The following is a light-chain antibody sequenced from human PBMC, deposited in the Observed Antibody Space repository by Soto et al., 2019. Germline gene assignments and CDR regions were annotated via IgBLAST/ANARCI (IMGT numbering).Light chain of an antibody. Sequence: DIQMTQSPSSLSASVGDRVTITCRASQSISSYLNWYQQKPWKAPKLLIYAAYSLQSGVPSRFSGSGSGTDFTLTISSLQPEDFATYYCQQSYSTPITFGQGTRLEIK. CDR1: QSISSY. J-gene: IGKJ5*01. V-gene: IGKV1-39*01. CDR3: QQSYSTPIT. CDR2: AAY.